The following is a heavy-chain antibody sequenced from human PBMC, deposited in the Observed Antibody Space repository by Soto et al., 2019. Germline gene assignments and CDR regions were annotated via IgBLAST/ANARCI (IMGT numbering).Heavy chain of an antibody. Sequence: SETLSLTCTISGYSVSSNSADCNRIMQSPSRGLEWLGRTDYRSKWYNDYAVSVKSRITINPDTSKNQFSRQLNSVTPEDTAVYYCARLSSGREGLVGAFNDGGQGTLVTVSS. D-gene: IGHD6-19*01. CDR1: GYSVSSNSAD. CDR2: TDYRSKWYN. J-gene: IGHJ4*02. V-gene: IGHV6-1*01. CDR3: ARLSSGREGLVGAFND.